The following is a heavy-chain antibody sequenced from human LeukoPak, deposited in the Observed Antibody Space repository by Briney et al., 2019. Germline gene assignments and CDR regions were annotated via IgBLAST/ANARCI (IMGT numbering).Heavy chain of an antibody. CDR2: INPSGGST. J-gene: IGHJ6*02. Sequence: ASVKVSCKASGYTFTSYYMHWVRQAPGQGLEWMGIINPSGGSTSYAQKFQGRVTVTRDTSTSTVYMELSSLRSEDTAVYYCARDPLQLLTVDYYGMDVWGQGTTVTVSS. D-gene: IGHD4-11*01. CDR1: GYTFTSYY. CDR3: ARDPLQLLTVDYYGMDV. V-gene: IGHV1-46*01.